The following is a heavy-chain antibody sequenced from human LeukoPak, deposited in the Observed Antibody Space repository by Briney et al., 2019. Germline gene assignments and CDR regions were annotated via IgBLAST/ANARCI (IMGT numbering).Heavy chain of an antibody. CDR2: ITSSSSTI. Sequence: GESLRLSCAASGFTFSSYTMNWVRQAPGKGLEWVSYITSSSSTIYYADSVKGRFTISRDNAKNSLYLQMNGLRDEDTAVYYCARGHTPPIDYWGQGTLVTVSS. D-gene: IGHD2-15*01. V-gene: IGHV3-48*02. CDR3: ARGHTPPIDY. CDR1: GFTFSSYT. J-gene: IGHJ4*02.